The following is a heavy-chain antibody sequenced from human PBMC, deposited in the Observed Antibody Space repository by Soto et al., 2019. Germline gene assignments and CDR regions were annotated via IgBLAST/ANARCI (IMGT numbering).Heavy chain of an antibody. V-gene: IGHV3-23*01. CDR1: GFTFSSYA. Sequence: GGSLRLSCAASGFTFSSYAMSWVRQAPGKGLEWVSAISGSGGSTYYADSVKGRFTISRDNSKNTLYLQMNSLRAEDTAVYYCAKEAAAGHHGYYYYYMDVWGKGTTVTVSS. D-gene: IGHD6-13*01. CDR3: AKEAAAGHHGYYYYYMDV. CDR2: ISGSGGST. J-gene: IGHJ6*03.